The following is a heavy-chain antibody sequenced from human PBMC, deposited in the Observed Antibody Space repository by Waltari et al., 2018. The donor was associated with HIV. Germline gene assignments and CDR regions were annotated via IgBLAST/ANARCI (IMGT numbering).Heavy chain of an antibody. Sequence: QVLPVVSGGGLVTPGGSLRLSCAASGFIFSDYYMHWLRHAPGQGLALVSYISCSGSTLYYADSVKGRFTISRDNGKNSLYLQMSSLRAEDTAVYYWAAGGGQFRFGVAKRTYGMDVWGQGTTVTVSS. J-gene: IGHJ6*02. CDR1: GFIFSDYY. V-gene: IGHV3-11*01. CDR2: ISCSGSTL. D-gene: IGHD3-10*01. CDR3: AAGGGQFRFGVAKRTYGMDV.